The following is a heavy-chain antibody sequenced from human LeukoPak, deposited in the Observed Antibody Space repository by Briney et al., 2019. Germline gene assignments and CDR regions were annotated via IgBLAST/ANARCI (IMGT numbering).Heavy chain of an antibody. CDR1: AFTFSSYG. CDR2: IWYDGSNK. Sequence: GGSLRLSCAASAFTFSSYGMHWVRQAPGKGLEWVAVIWYDGSNKYYADSVKGRFTISRDNSKNTLYLQMDSLRAEDTAVYYCAKDGYYGSGPLDYWGQGTLVTVSS. V-gene: IGHV3-33*06. CDR3: AKDGYYGSGPLDY. J-gene: IGHJ4*02. D-gene: IGHD3-10*01.